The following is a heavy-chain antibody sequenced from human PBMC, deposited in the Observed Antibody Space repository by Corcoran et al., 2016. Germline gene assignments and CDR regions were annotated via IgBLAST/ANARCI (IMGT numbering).Heavy chain of an antibody. Sequence: QVQLVESGGGVVQPGRSLRLSCAASGFTFISYGMHWVRQAPGNGLEWVAVISYDGSNKYYADAVKGRFTISRDNSKNTLYVQMNSLRAEDKAVYYCAKALRGAKDRSGYYTNWGQGTLVTVSS. D-gene: IGHD3-3*01. J-gene: IGHJ4*02. V-gene: IGHV3-30*18. CDR3: AKALRGAKDRSGYYTN. CDR2: ISYDGSNK. CDR1: GFTFISYG.